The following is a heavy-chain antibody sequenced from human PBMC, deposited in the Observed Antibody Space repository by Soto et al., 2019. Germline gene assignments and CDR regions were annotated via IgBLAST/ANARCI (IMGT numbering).Heavy chain of an antibody. CDR1: GASVNTGDYY. J-gene: IGHJ1*01. V-gene: IGHV4-30-4*01. CDR2: IFYSGDT. Sequence: VQLQGSGPGLVKPSQTLSLTCTVSGASVNTGDYYWSYIRQSPGKGLEWLGYIFYSGDTYYNPSLKSRATISLNTSRNQISLTLTSVTDADKAVYFCVGTGTTDDFWGQGTLVTVSS. D-gene: IGHD1-7*01. CDR3: VGTGTTDDF.